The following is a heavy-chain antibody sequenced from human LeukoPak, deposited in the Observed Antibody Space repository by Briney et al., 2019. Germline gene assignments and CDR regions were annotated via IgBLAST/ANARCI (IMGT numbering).Heavy chain of an antibody. Sequence: GGSLRLSCTASGFTFSSYNMNWVRQAPGKGLEWVSYMRSSSNTIYYADSVKGRFTISRDNAKNSLYLQMNSLRDEDTAVYYCARDGYSSSWSDFDYWGQGTLFTVSS. J-gene: IGHJ4*02. V-gene: IGHV3-48*02. CDR3: ARDGYSSSWSDFDY. CDR2: MRSSSNTI. CDR1: GFTFSSYN. D-gene: IGHD6-13*01.